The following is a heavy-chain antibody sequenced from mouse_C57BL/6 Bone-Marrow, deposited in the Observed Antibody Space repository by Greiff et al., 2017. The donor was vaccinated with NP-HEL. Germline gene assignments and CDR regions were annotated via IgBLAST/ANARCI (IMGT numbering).Heavy chain of an antibody. CDR1: GYSFTDYN. Sequence: VQLQQSGPELVKPGASVKISCKASGYSFTDYNMNWVKQSNGKSLEWIGVINPNYGTTSYNQKFKGKATLTVDQSSSTAYMQLNSLTSEDSAVYYCARLDYYGSSLLWYFDVWGTGTTVTVSS. CDR3: ARLDYYGSSLLWYFDV. CDR2: INPNYGTT. J-gene: IGHJ1*03. V-gene: IGHV1-39*01. D-gene: IGHD1-1*01.